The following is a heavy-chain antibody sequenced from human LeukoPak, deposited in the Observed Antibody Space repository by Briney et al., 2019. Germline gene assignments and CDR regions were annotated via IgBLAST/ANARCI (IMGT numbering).Heavy chain of an antibody. CDR2: NYSSGST. CDR3: ARGQKRLQDY. V-gene: IGHV4-61*01. CDR1: GGSVSSDSYF. Sequence: SETLSLTCTVSGGSVSSDSYFWTWIRQPPGKGLEWIGYNYSSGSTNYNPSLKSRVTISLDTSKSQISLKLSSVTAADTAVYYCARGQKRLQDYWGQGTLVTVSS. J-gene: IGHJ4*02.